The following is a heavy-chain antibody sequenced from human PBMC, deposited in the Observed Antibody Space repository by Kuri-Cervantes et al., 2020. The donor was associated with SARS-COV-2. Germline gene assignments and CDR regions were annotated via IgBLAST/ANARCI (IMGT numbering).Heavy chain of an antibody. Sequence: GSLRLSCAVYGGSFSDYYWSWVRQPPGKGLEWIGEINHSGSTNYNPSLKSRVTISVDTSKNQFSLKLSSVTAADTAVYYCALSSTSRNYYYYGMDVWGQGTTVTVSS. CDR2: INHSGST. V-gene: IGHV4-34*01. CDR1: GGSFSDYY. D-gene: IGHD2-2*01. J-gene: IGHJ6*02. CDR3: ALSSTSRNYYYYGMDV.